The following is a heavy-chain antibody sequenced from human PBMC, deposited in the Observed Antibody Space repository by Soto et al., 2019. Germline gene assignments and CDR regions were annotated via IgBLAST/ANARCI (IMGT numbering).Heavy chain of an antibody. D-gene: IGHD2-2*01. CDR2: INGDASSI. V-gene: IGHV3-74*03. Sequence: EVRLVESGGDLVQPGGSLRLSCAASGFPFSSYWMHWVRQAPGKGLVWVSRINGDASSITYADSVKGRFTISRDNAKNTLYLQENSLRAEDAAVYYCTRRGCSTTDCYFNWGRGTLVTVSS. J-gene: IGHJ4*02. CDR3: TRRGCSTTDCYFN. CDR1: GFPFSSYW.